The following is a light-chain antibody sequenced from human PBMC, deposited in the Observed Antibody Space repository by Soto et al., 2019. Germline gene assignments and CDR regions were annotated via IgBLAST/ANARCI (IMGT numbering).Light chain of an antibody. J-gene: IGKJ5*01. CDR3: QQTFIAPIT. Sequence: DIQMTQSPSTLSASVGDRVSITCRASQNIDKWLAWYQQKPQKAPKLLIFDASTLESGVPSRFSGSGSETEFTLTSSSLQPEDFATYYCQQTFIAPITFGQGTRLEIK. CDR1: QNIDKW. V-gene: IGKV1-5*01. CDR2: DAS.